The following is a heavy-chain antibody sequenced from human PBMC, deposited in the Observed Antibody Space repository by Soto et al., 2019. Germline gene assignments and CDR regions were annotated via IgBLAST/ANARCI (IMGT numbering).Heavy chain of an antibody. CDR2: INAGNGNT. CDR3: ASLGYCSGGSCLYGMDV. CDR1: GYTFTNFA. J-gene: IGHJ6*02. V-gene: IGHV1-3*01. Sequence: ASVKVSCKASGYTFTNFAMHWVRQAPGQRLEWMGWINAGNGNTKYSQKFQGRVTITRDTSASTAYMELSSLRSEDTAVYYCASLGYCSGGSCLYGMDVWGQGTTVTVSS. D-gene: IGHD2-15*01.